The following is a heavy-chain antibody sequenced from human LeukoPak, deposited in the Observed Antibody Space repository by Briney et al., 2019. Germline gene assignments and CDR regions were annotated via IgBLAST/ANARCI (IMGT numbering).Heavy chain of an antibody. CDR1: GFTFSSYA. D-gene: IGHD6-19*01. CDR3: ARAIAVAGRGYYFDY. V-gene: IGHV3-23*01. CDR2: ISGSGGST. J-gene: IGHJ4*02. Sequence: GGSLRLSCAASGFTFSSYAMSWVRQAPGKGLEWVSAISGSGGSTYYADSVKGRFTISRDNSKNTLYLQMNGLRAEDTAVYYCARAIAVAGRGYYFDYWGQGTLVTVSS.